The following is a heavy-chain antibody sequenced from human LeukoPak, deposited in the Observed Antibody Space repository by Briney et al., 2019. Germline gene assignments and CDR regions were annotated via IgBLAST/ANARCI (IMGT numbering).Heavy chain of an antibody. CDR2: IHTSGST. D-gene: IGHD6-19*01. Sequence: PSETLSLTCTVSGGSISNYHWSWIRQPAGKGLEWIGQIHTSGSTNYNPPLTSRVTMSIDTTEDQVSLTIRSVTAADTAFYYCARRDISSGWSFDYWGQGTLVTVSS. J-gene: IGHJ4*02. CDR3: ARRDISSGWSFDY. CDR1: GGSISNYH. V-gene: IGHV4-4*07.